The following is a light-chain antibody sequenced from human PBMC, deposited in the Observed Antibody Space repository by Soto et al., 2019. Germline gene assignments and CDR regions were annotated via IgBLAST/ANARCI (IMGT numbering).Light chain of an antibody. CDR2: LNSDGSH. J-gene: IGLJ2*01. CDR1: SGHSSYA. Sequence: QSVLTQSPSASASLGASVKLTCTLSSGHSSYAIAWHQQQPEKGPRYLMKLNSDGSHSKGDGIPDRFSGSSSGAERYLTISSLQSEDEADYYCQTWGTGNLVFGGGTKVTVL. CDR3: QTWGTGNLV. V-gene: IGLV4-69*01.